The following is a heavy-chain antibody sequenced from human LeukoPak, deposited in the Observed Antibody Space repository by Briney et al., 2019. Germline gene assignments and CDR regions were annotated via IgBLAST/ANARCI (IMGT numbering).Heavy chain of an antibody. D-gene: IGHD3-22*01. CDR3: ARGVGGRITMIVVVINTYYFDY. CDR2: INPNSGGT. J-gene: IGHJ4*02. Sequence: ASVKVSCKASGYTFTDYYIHWVRQAPGQGLEWMGWINPNSGGTNYAQKFQGRVTITRNTSISTAYMELSSLRSEDTAVYYCARGVGGRITMIVVVINTYYFDYWGQGTLVTVSS. V-gene: IGHV1-2*02. CDR1: GYTFTDYY.